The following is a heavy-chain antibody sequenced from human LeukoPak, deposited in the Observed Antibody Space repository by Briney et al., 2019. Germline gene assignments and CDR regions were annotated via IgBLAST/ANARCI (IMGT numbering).Heavy chain of an antibody. Sequence: PGGSLRLSCAASGFTFDDYAMPWVRQAPGKGLEWVSGISWNSGSIGYADSVKGRFTISRDNAKNSLYLQMNSLRAEDTALYYCAKDRRSWYGVDYWGQGTLVTVSS. CDR1: GFTFDDYA. V-gene: IGHV3-9*01. D-gene: IGHD6-13*01. CDR2: ISWNSGSI. J-gene: IGHJ4*02. CDR3: AKDRRSWYGVDY.